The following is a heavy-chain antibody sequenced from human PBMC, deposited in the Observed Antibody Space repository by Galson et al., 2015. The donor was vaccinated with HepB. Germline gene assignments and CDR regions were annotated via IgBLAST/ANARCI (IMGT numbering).Heavy chain of an antibody. J-gene: IGHJ4*02. CDR3: ARGIYYYDSSGYNPDFDY. CDR2: ISAYNGNT. CDR1: DYTFTSYG. Sequence: SVKVSCKASDYTFTSYGISWVRQAPGQGLEWMGWISAYNGNTNYAQKLQGRVTMTTDTSTSTAYMELRSLRSDDTAVYYCARGIYYYDSSGYNPDFDYWGQGTLVTVSS. V-gene: IGHV1-18*04. D-gene: IGHD3-22*01.